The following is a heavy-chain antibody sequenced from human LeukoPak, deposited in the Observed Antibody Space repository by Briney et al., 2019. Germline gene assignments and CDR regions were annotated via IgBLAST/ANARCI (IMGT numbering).Heavy chain of an antibody. CDR2: ISSSSYI. CDR3: ARDTGVGATLRAFDI. Sequence: GGSLRLSCAASGFSFSSYSMNWVRQAPGKGLEWVSSISSSSYIYYADSVKGRFTISRDNAKNSLYLQMNSLRAEDTAVYYCARDTGVGATLRAFDIWGQGTMVTVSS. D-gene: IGHD1-26*01. V-gene: IGHV3-21*01. J-gene: IGHJ3*02. CDR1: GFSFSSYS.